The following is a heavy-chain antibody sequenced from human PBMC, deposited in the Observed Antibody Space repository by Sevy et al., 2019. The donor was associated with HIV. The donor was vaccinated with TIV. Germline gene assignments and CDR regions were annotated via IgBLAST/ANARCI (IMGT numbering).Heavy chain of an antibody. CDR3: ARSPPVVVVPGAPSWFDP. V-gene: IGHV4-34*01. J-gene: IGHJ5*02. Sequence: SETLSLTCAVHDGSFSGYYWNWIRQLPGKGLEWIGEINESGITNYNPSLKSRFTISVDTSKKQFSLKLNSVTAVDSAVYFCARSPPVVVVPGAPSWFDPWGQGTLVTVSS. CDR1: DGSFSGYY. D-gene: IGHD2-2*01. CDR2: INESGIT.